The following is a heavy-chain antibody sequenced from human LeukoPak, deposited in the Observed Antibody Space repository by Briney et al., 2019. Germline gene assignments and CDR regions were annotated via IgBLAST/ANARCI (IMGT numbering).Heavy chain of an antibody. Sequence: PSETLSLTCAVYGGSFSGYYWRWIRQPPGKGLEWTGEINHSGSTNYNPSLKSRVTISVDTSKNQFSLKLSSVTAADTAVYYCARDVNGDRYYYYMDVWGKGTTVTISS. D-gene: IGHD2-8*01. CDR3: ARDVNGDRYYYYMDV. V-gene: IGHV4-34*01. J-gene: IGHJ6*03. CDR1: GGSFSGYY. CDR2: INHSGST.